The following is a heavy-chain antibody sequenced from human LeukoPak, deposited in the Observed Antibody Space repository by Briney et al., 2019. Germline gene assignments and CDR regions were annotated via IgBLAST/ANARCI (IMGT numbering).Heavy chain of an antibody. CDR2: ISAYNGNT. D-gene: IGHD3-10*01. J-gene: IGHJ6*04. V-gene: IGHV1-18*01. Sequence: ASVRVSSKDSVYTFTRYGISWVRQAPGQGLERMGWISAYNGNTNYSQKLQGRVTMTTDTSTSTAYMELRSLRSDDTAVYYCARDYGSYYYGSGSYYVWGKGTTVTVSS. CDR1: VYTFTRYG. CDR3: ARDYGSYYYGSGSYYV.